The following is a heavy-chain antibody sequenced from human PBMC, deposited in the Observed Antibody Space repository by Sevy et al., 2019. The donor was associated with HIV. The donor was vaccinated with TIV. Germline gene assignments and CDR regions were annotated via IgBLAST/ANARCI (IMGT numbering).Heavy chain of an antibody. J-gene: IGHJ4*02. CDR3: ATTKDYYESSGSPFDY. CDR2: FDPEDGET. CDR1: GYTLTKLS. D-gene: IGHD3-22*01. V-gene: IGHV1-24*01. Sequence: ASVKVSCKVSGYTLTKLSMHWVRQGPGKGLEWMGRFDPEDGETIYAQKFQGRVTMTEDTSTDTAHMELRSLKSEDTAVYYCATTKDYYESSGSPFDYWGQGTLVTVSS.